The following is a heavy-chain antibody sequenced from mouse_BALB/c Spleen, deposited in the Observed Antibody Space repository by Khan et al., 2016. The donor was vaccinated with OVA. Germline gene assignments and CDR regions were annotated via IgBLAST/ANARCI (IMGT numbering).Heavy chain of an antibody. Sequence: QIQLVQSGPELKKPGETVRISCKASGYTFTTAGMQWVQKMPGKGLKWIGWIKTHSGVPKYAEDFKGRFAFSLETSASTVYLQITNLKNEDTATYVYARAGDAYYRNDEWSMDDWGQGTSVTVSS. CDR1: GYTFTTAG. V-gene: IGHV9-4*02. D-gene: IGHD2-14*01. CDR3: ARAGDAYYRNDEWSMDD. CDR2: IKTHSGVP. J-gene: IGHJ4*01.